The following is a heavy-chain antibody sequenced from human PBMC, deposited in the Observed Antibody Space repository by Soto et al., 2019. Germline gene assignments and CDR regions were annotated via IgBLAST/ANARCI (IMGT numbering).Heavy chain of an antibody. V-gene: IGHV3-30-3*01. CDR3: ARAHGPYYDSSFYGLARNYFDY. CDR2: ISFDGSNK. J-gene: IGHJ4*02. Sequence: GGSLRLSCAGTGFTFSSHAMNWVRQAPGRGLEWVSVISFDGSNKYYAESVRGRYSISRDNSKNILYLDMHSLRPDDTAIYYCARAHGPYYDSSFYGLARNYFDYWGQGALATVSS. D-gene: IGHD3-22*01. CDR1: GFTFSSHA.